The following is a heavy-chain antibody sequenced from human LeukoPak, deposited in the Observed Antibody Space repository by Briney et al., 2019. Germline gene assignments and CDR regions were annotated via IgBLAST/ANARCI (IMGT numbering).Heavy chain of an antibody. CDR1: GGSINTDH. CDR2: LHTSGSGGA. Sequence: SETLSLTCTVSGGSINTDHWSWIRLPAGKGLEWIGRLHTSGSGGATYNPSLKSRAIVSIDKSKNQFSLNLLSVTAADTAVYYCAREPARVPDYYFDYWGQGTLVTVSS. J-gene: IGHJ4*02. D-gene: IGHD2-2*01. V-gene: IGHV4-4*07. CDR3: AREPARVPDYYFDY.